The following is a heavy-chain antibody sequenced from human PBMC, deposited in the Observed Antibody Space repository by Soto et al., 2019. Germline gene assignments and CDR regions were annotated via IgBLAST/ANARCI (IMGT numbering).Heavy chain of an antibody. V-gene: IGHV3-21*01. CDR3: AREEVSRPNTYHGLDV. CDR1: GFTFNTYT. Sequence: EVQLVESGGGLVKPGGSLRLSCAASGFTFNTYTMNWVRQAPGKGLEWVSSISSRSIYIYYADSVTGRFTISRDDARNSLYLKMNSRRAEDTAVYYCAREEVSRPNTYHGLDVWGQGTTVTVSS. J-gene: IGHJ6*02. CDR2: ISSRSIYI.